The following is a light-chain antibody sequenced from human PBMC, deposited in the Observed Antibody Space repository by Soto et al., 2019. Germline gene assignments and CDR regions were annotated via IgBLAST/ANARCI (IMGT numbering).Light chain of an antibody. V-gene: IGLV2-11*01. Sequence: QSALTQPRSVSGSPGQSVTISCTGTSNDVGGYNFVSWYQQHPGKVPKLFIYDVSRRPSGVPDRFSGSKSGNTASLTISGLQAEDEADYYCSSYAGSYTLVFGGGTKDTVL. CDR1: SNDVGGYNF. CDR2: DVS. CDR3: SSYAGSYTLV. J-gene: IGLJ2*01.